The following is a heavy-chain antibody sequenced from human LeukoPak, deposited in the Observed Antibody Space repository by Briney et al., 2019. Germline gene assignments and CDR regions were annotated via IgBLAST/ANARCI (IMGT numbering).Heavy chain of an antibody. D-gene: IGHD3-3*01. V-gene: IGHV3-53*01. CDR2: IYTGGST. CDR1: GFTVGSNF. CDR3: ARGAPYDFWIASQDYFDF. J-gene: IGHJ4*02. Sequence: GGSLRLSCVASGFTVGSNFMSWVRQAPGKGLEWVSIIYTGGSTSYADPVRGRFTISRDDSKNTLYLQMNSLRAEDTAMYYCARGAPYDFWIASQDYFDFWGQGTLVTVSS.